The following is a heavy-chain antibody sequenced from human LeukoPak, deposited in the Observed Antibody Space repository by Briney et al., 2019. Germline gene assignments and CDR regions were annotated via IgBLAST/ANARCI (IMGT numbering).Heavy chain of an antibody. V-gene: IGHV3-53*01. J-gene: IGHJ4*02. CDR2: IYSGGNT. CDR3: ARSNWNYAVYFDY. Sequence: GGSLRLSCAASGFTVSNTYMGWLRQAPGKGLEWVSVIYSGGNTYYADSVTGRFTISRDNSKNTLFLQMNSLRAEDTAVYYCARSNWNYAVYFDYWGQGTLVTVSS. D-gene: IGHD1-7*01. CDR1: GFTVSNTY.